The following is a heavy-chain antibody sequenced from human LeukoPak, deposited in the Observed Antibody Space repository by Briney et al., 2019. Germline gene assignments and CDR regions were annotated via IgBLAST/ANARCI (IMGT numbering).Heavy chain of an antibody. V-gene: IGHV4-30-2*01. CDR3: ARGGGFYGSGTTHFDY. D-gene: IGHD3-10*01. Sequence: PSQTLSLTCAVSGGSINSGSYGWSWIRQPPGKGLEWIGYIYRRGSTLYNPSLKSRVSITIDKSKNQFSLKLNSVTAADTAFYFCARGGGFYGSGTTHFDYWGQGALVTVSS. J-gene: IGHJ4*02. CDR2: IYRRGST. CDR1: GGSINSGSYG.